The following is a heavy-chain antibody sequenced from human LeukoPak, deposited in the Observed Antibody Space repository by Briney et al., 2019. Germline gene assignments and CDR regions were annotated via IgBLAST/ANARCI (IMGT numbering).Heavy chain of an antibody. J-gene: IGHJ5*02. V-gene: IGHV3-48*03. D-gene: IGHD2-15*01. CDR2: ISSSGSTI. CDR1: GFTFSSYE. CDR3: ARGDCSGGSCYSVGYSSWVS. Sequence: PGGSLPLPYAASGFTFSSYEKNWVRQAPGKGLEWVSYISSSGSTIYYADSVKGRFTISRDNAKNSLYLQMNSLRAEDTAVYYCARGDCSGGSCYSVGYSSWVSSGQGTLVTVSS.